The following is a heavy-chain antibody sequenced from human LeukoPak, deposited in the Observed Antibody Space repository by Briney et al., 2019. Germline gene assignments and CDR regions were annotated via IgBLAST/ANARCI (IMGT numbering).Heavy chain of an antibody. CDR1: GYTFTGYY. Sequence: GASVKVSCKASGYTFTGYYMHWVRQAPGQGLEWMGWINPNSGGTNYAQKFQGRVTMTRDTSISTAYMELSRLRSDDTAVYYCARGLLAGLGRRYFDYWGQGTLVTVSS. J-gene: IGHJ4*02. D-gene: IGHD6-13*01. V-gene: IGHV1-2*02. CDR2: INPNSGGT. CDR3: ARGLLAGLGRRYFDY.